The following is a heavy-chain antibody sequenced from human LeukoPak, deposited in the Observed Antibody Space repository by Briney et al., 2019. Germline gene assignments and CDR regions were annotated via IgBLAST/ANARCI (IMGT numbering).Heavy chain of an antibody. J-gene: IGHJ6*03. Sequence: PGGSLRLSCAASGFTFSSYSMNWVRQAPGKGLEWVSSISSSSSYIYHADSVKGRFTISRDNAKNSLYLQMNSLRAEDTAVYYCARVGGDFWSGQNYYYYMDVWGKGTTVTVSS. D-gene: IGHD3-3*01. CDR2: ISSSSSYI. CDR1: GFTFSSYS. CDR3: ARVGGDFWSGQNYYYYMDV. V-gene: IGHV3-21*01.